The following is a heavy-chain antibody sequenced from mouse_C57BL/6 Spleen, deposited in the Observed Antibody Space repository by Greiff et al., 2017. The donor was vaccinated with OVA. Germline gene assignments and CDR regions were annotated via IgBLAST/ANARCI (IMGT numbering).Heavy chain of an antibody. CDR1: GFPFRDYG. CDR3: AREDFDY. Sequence: EVHLVESGGGLVKPGGSLKLSCAASGFPFRDYGMHWVRQAPEKGLEWVAYISSGSSTIYYADTVKGRFTIARDNAKNTQFLQMTSLRSEDTAMYYCAREDFDYWGQGTTLTVSS. J-gene: IGHJ2*01. V-gene: IGHV5-17*01. CDR2: ISSGSSTI.